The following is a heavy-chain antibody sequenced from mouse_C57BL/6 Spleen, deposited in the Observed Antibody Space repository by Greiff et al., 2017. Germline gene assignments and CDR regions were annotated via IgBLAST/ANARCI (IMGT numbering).Heavy chain of an antibody. V-gene: IGHV1-50*01. CDR2: IDPSDSYT. CDR1: GYTFTSYW. J-gene: IGHJ2*01. CDR3: AGLTGTDY. Sequence: QVQLQQPGAELVKPGASVKLSCKASGYTFTSYWMQWVKQRPGQGLEWIGEIDPSDSYTNYNQKFKGKATLTVDTSSSTAYMQLSSLTSEDAAVYYCAGLTGTDYWGQGTTLTVSA. D-gene: IGHD4-1*01.